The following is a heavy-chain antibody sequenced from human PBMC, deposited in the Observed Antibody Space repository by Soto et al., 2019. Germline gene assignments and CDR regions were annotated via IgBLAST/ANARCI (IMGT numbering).Heavy chain of an antibody. CDR1: GFTFSSYA. D-gene: IGHD2-2*01. Sequence: EVQLLEAGGGLVQPGVSLRLSCAVSGFTFSSYAMGWVRQSPGKGLELVSTISGSGDSTYYAASVRGRFTISRDNSETTVFRQMDSLRADDTAIYYWSKEVYHTPYHSDCWGQGSLVTVFS. CDR2: ISGSGDST. V-gene: IGHV3-23*01. CDR3: SKEVYHTPYHSDC. J-gene: IGHJ4*02.